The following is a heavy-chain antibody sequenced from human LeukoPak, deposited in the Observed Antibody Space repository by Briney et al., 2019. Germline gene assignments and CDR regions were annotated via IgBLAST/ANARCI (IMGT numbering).Heavy chain of an antibody. CDR2: INPNSGGT. V-gene: IGHV1-2*02. D-gene: IGHD2-21*02. CDR3: ALLAYGGGDCSSWFDP. CDR1: GYTFTGYY. Sequence: ASVKVSCKASGYTFTGYYMHWVRQAPGQGLDGMGWINPNSGGTNYAQKFQGRVTMTRDTSISTAYMELSRLRSDATAVYYCALLAYGGGDCSSWFDPWGQGTLVTVSS. J-gene: IGHJ5*02.